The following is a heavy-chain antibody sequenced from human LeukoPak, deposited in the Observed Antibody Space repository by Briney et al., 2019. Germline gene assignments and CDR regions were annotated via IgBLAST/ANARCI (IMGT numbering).Heavy chain of an antibody. D-gene: IGHD6-19*01. V-gene: IGHV3-30*02. CDR1: GFTFSSYG. J-gene: IGHJ4*02. Sequence: GGSLRLSCAASGFTFSSYGMHWVRQVAGKGLEWVTFVRHDGSNQYCADSVKGRFTISRDNSKNTLYLQMNSLRAEDTAVYYCVKDPSSGWLDYFDNWGQGTLVTVSS. CDR3: VKDPSSGWLDYFDN. CDR2: VRHDGSNQ.